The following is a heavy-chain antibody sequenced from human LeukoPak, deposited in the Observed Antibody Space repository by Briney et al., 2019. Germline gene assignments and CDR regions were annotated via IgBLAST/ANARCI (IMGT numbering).Heavy chain of an antibody. Sequence: SETLSLTSTVSGGPISSYYWSWIRQAPGKGLEWIGYIFYNGNTKYNPSLKNPVTISVDTSQNQFSIKLTSVTALDTALCYCARAWFGRVHAFEIWGQGTTVTVSS. J-gene: IGHJ3*02. CDR3: ARAWFGRVHAFEI. CDR2: IFYNGNT. V-gene: IGHV4-59*01. CDR1: GGPISSYY. D-gene: IGHD3-10*01.